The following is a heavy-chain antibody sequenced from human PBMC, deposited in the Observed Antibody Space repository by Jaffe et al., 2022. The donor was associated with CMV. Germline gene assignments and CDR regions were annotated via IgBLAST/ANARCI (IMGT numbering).Heavy chain of an antibody. CDR1: GFTFRNYW. CDR2: INGEGTTT. CDR3: ARELDGMDV. J-gene: IGHJ6*02. V-gene: IGHV3-74*03. D-gene: IGHD6-6*01. Sequence: EVQLVESGGGLVQPGGSLRLSCAASGFTFRNYWMEWVRQVPGKGLVWVSRINGEGTTTTYADSVKGRFTISRDNARDTVYLQMNTLRADDTAVYYCARELDGMDVWGEGATVTVSS.